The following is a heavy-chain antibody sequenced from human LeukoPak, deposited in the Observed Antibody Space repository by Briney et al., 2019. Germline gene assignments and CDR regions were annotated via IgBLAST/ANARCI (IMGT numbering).Heavy chain of an antibody. CDR1: GFTFSSYN. V-gene: IGHV3-48*01. CDR3: ARAGSNIVVVPNWFDP. Sequence: GGSLRLSCAASGFTFSSYNMNWVRQAPGKGLEWVSYISSSSTTIDYADSVKGRFTISRDNAKHSLYLQMNSLRAEDTAVYYCARAGSNIVVVPNWFDPWGQGTLVTVSS. J-gene: IGHJ5*02. D-gene: IGHD2-2*01. CDR2: ISSSSTTI.